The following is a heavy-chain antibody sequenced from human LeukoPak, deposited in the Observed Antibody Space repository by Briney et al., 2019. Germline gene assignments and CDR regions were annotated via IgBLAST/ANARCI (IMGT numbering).Heavy chain of an antibody. CDR3: ARVSDSSSYYYYMDV. V-gene: IGHV3-66*02. CDR1: GFTFSSYA. J-gene: IGHJ6*03. D-gene: IGHD6-13*01. CDR2: IYSGGST. Sequence: GGSLRLSCAASGFTFSSYAMSWVRQAPGKGLEWVSVIYSGGSTYYADSVKGRFTISRDNSKNTLYLQMNSLRAEDTAVYYCARVSDSSSYYYYMDVWGKGTTVTVSS.